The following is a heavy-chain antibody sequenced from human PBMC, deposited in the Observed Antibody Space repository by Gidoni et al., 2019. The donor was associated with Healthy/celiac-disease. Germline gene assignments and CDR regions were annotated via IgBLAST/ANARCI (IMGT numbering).Heavy chain of an antibody. CDR2: IWYDGSNK. Sequence: QVQLVESGGGVVQPGRSLRLSCAASGFTFSSYGMHWVRQAPGKGLEWVAVIWYDGSNKYYADSVKGRFTISRDNSKNTLYLQMNSLRAEDTAVYYCAREVGGDAFDIWGQGTMVTVSS. V-gene: IGHV3-33*01. CDR1: GFTFSSYG. CDR3: AREVGGDAFDI. J-gene: IGHJ3*02. D-gene: IGHD1-26*01.